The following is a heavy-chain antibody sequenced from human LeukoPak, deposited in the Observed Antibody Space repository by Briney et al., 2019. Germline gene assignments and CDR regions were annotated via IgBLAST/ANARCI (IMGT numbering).Heavy chain of an antibody. J-gene: IGHJ4*02. CDR1: GYTFTSYY. CDR3: AREARDYGGNRYFDY. CDR2: INPSGGST. Sequence: ASVKVSCKASGYTFTSYYMHWVRQAPGQGLEWMGIINPSGGSTSYAQKFQGRVTMTRDTSTSTVYMELSSLRSEDTAVYYRAREARDYGGNRYFDYWGQGTLVTVSS. V-gene: IGHV1-46*01. D-gene: IGHD4-23*01.